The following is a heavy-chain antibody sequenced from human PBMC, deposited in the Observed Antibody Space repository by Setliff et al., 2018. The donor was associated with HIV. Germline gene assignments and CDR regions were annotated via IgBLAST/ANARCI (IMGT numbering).Heavy chain of an antibody. Sequence: SETLSLTCTVSGGSISGYYCNWIRQPPGKALQSIGYIYSSGNTYHNPSLKSRVTISVDTSKNQCSLRLSSVTAADTAVYYCARVHLYDATAYYSSFESWGPGILVTVSS. D-gene: IGHD2-21*01. V-gene: IGHV4-4*08. CDR1: GGSISGYY. CDR3: ARVHLYDATAYYSSFES. J-gene: IGHJ4*02. CDR2: IYSSGNT.